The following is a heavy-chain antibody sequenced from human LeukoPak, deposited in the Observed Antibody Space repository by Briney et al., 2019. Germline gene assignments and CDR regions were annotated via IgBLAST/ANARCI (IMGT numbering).Heavy chain of an antibody. CDR1: GYTFTSYG. Sequence: ASVKVSCKASGYTFTSYGISWVRQAPGQGLEWMGWISAYNGNTNYAQKLQGRVTMTTDTSTSTAYMELRSLRSDDTAVYYCARDTPPRGYYGMDVWGQGTTVTVSS. V-gene: IGHV1-18*01. CDR3: ARDTPPRGYYGMDV. D-gene: IGHD2-15*01. CDR2: ISAYNGNT. J-gene: IGHJ6*02.